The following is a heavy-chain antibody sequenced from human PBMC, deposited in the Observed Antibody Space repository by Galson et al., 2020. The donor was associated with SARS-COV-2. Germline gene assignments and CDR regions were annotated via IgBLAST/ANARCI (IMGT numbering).Heavy chain of an antibody. J-gene: IGHJ6*02. D-gene: IGHD1-1*01. CDR3: ARKTSTYDV. V-gene: IGHV4-39*07. Sequence: ASETLSLTCTVSSGFLSSTSYYWGWIRQSPGKGLEWIGSIYYTGATFYNPSLDSRAIMSIAPSKNQFYLELKSVTAADTALYYCARKTSTYDVWGQGTTVTVSS. CDR1: SGFLSSTSYY. CDR2: IYYTGAT.